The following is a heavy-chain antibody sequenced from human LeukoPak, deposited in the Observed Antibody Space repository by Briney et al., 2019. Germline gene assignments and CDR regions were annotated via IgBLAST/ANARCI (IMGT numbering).Heavy chain of an antibody. CDR1: GGSFSGYY. Sequence: SETLSLTCAVYGGSFSGYYWSWIRQPPGKGLEWIGEINHSGSTNYNPSLKSRVTISVDTSKNQFSLKLSSVTAADTAVYYCARRSTRYYYYYGIDVWGKGTTVTVSS. D-gene: IGHD2-15*01. J-gene: IGHJ6*04. CDR3: ARRSTRYYYYYGIDV. CDR2: INHSGST. V-gene: IGHV4-34*01.